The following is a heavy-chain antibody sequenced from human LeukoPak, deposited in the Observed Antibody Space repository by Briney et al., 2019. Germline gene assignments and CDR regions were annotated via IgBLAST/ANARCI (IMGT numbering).Heavy chain of an antibody. CDR2: IYYTGST. CDR1: GGSISSYY. J-gene: IGHJ4*02. V-gene: IGHV4-59*12. D-gene: IGHD5-18*01. Sequence: SETLSLTCTVSGGSISSYYWSWIRQPPGKGLEWIGYIYYTGSTNYNPSLKSRVTISVDKSKNQFSLKLSSVTAADTAVYYCARGGYSYGSRPYDYWGQGTLVTVSS. CDR3: ARGGYSYGSRPYDY.